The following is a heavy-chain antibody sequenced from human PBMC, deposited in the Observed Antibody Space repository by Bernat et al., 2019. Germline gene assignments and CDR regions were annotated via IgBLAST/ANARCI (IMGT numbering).Heavy chain of an antibody. J-gene: IGHJ4*02. CDR3: TTERYSSSWYKIVNY. V-gene: IGHV3-15*01. Sequence: EVQLVESGGGLVQPGGSLRLSCAASGFTFSNAWMTWVRQAPGKGMEWVGRIKSKTDGGTTDYAAPVKGRFTISREASKNTLYLQMNNIKAEDAAEYYCTTERYSSSWYKIVNYWGQGTRVTVSS. CDR1: GFTFSNAW. CDR2: IKSKTDGGTT. D-gene: IGHD6-13*01.